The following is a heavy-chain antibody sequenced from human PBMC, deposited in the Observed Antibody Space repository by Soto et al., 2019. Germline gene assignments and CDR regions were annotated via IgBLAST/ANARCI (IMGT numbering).Heavy chain of an antibody. D-gene: IGHD3-3*01. J-gene: IGHJ6*02. CDR1: GYSFTSYW. V-gene: IGHV5-10-1*03. CDR3: ARGIPYYDFWSGFIARMDV. CDR2: IDPSDSYT. Sequence: EVQLVQSGAEVKKPGESLRISCKGSGYSFTSYWISWVRQMPGKGLEWMGRIDPSDSYTNYSPSFQGHVTISADKSISTAYLQWSSLKASDTAMYYCARGIPYYDFWSGFIARMDVWGQGTTVTVSS.